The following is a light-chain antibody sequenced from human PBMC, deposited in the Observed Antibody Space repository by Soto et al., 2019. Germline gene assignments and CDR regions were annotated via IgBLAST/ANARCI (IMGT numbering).Light chain of an antibody. CDR1: SSNIGSNT. Sequence: QSVLTQSPSASGTPGHTVTISCSGSSSNIGSNTMNWYQQFPGTAPKLFIYSDDQRPSGVPDRFSGSRSGTSASLTISGLQSEDEADYFCSTWDDALNGVVFGGGTKLTVL. V-gene: IGLV1-44*01. CDR3: STWDDALNGVV. CDR2: SDD. J-gene: IGLJ2*01.